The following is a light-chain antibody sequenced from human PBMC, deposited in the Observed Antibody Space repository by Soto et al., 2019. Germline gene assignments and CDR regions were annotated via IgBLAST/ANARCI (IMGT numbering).Light chain of an antibody. CDR2: STS. CDR3: QHLNTYLIT. CDR1: QGISGF. J-gene: IGKJ5*01. Sequence: DIQLTQSPSFLSASVGDRVTITCRASQGISGFLAWYQQKPGKAPKLLIYSTSTLETGVPSRFSGSASGTEFTLTISSLQPEDFATYYCQHLNTYLITFDQGTRLEIK. V-gene: IGKV1-9*01.